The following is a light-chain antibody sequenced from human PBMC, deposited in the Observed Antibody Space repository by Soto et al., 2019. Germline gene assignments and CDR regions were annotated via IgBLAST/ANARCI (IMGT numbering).Light chain of an antibody. CDR2: GAS. CDR3: QQYERSPET. Sequence: EIVLTQSPDTLSLSPGERATLSCRASQSLGNSYLAWYQQKPGQAPRLLIYGASGRATGIPHRFTGSGYGTDFTLTISRLEPEDFAVYYCQQYERSPETFGQGTKVDI. V-gene: IGKV3-20*01. J-gene: IGKJ1*01. CDR1: QSLGNSY.